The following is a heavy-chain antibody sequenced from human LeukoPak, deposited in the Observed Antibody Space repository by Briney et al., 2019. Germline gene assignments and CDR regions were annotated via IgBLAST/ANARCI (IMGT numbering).Heavy chain of an antibody. Sequence: GRSLRLSCAASGFTFDDYAMHWVRQAPGKGLEWVSGISWNSGIIGYVDSVKGRFTISRDSAKKSLYLQMNSLRAEDTALYHCVKDSSSSAYDAFEIWGQGTMVTVSS. J-gene: IGHJ3*02. CDR3: VKDSSSSAYDAFEI. D-gene: IGHD6-19*01. V-gene: IGHV3-9*01. CDR1: GFTFDDYA. CDR2: ISWNSGII.